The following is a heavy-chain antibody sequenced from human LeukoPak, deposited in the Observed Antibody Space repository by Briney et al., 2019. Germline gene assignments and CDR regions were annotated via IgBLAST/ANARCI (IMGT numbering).Heavy chain of an antibody. V-gene: IGHV3-30*04. D-gene: IGHD6-13*01. CDR2: ISYDGSNK. CDR1: GFTFSSYA. J-gene: IGHJ4*02. CDR3: ARVLSSSFYFHFDY. Sequence: PGGSLRLSCAASGFTFSSYAMHWVRQAPGKGLEWVAVISYDGSNKYYADSVKGRFTISRDNSKNTLYLQMNSLRAEDTAVYYCARVLSSSFYFHFDYWGQGTLVTVSS.